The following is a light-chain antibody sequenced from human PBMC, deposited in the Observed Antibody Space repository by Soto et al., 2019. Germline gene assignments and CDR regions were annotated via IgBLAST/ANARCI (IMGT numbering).Light chain of an antibody. J-gene: IGKJ1*01. Sequence: DIQMTQSPSTLSASVGDRVTITCRASQSITSWLAWYQQKPGKAPKLLIYKASTLESGVPSRFSGSGSGTEFTLTISSLQPDDFATYYCQQYNTYWWTFGQGTKVEIK. CDR2: KAS. CDR1: QSITSW. V-gene: IGKV1-5*03. CDR3: QQYNTYWWT.